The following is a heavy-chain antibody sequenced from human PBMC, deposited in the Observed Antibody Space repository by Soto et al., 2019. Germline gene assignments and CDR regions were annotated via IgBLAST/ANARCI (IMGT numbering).Heavy chain of an antibody. D-gene: IGHD6-19*01. CDR2: ISYDGSNK. Sequence: QVQLVESGGGVVQPGGSLRLSCAASGFTFSSYGMHWVRQAPGKGLEWVAVISYDGSNKYYADSVKGRFTISRDNSKNTLYLQMNSLRAEDTAVYYCAKDLWLADTRGYYGMDVWGQGTTVTVSS. CDR1: GFTFSSYG. V-gene: IGHV3-30*18. J-gene: IGHJ6*02. CDR3: AKDLWLADTRGYYGMDV.